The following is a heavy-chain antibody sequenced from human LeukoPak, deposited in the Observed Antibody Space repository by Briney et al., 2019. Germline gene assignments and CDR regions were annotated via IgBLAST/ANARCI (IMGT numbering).Heavy chain of an antibody. CDR2: ISAYNGNT. CDR1: GYTFTSYG. J-gene: IGHJ6*02. V-gene: IGHV1-18*01. D-gene: IGHD6-13*01. CDR3: ARDKILSGSSWYYKAYYYYYGMDV. Sequence: ASVKVSFKASGYTFTSYGISWVRQAPGQGLEWMGWISAYNGNTNYAQKLQGRVTMTTDTSTSTAYMELRSLRSDDTAVYYCARDKILSGSSWYYKAYYYYYGMDVWGQGTTVTVSS.